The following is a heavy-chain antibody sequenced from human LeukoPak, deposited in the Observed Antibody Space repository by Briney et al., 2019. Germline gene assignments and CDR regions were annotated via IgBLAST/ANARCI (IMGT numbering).Heavy chain of an antibody. V-gene: IGHV4-39*01. J-gene: IGHJ4*02. CDR2: TYYSGST. D-gene: IGHD3-10*01. CDR1: GGSLSSSSYY. CDR3: ARPGAWFGELFPFDY. Sequence: PSETLSLTCTVSGGSLSSSSYYWGWIRQPPGKGLEWIGSTYYSGSTYYNPSLKSRVTISVDTSKNQFSLKLSSVTAADTAVYYCARPGAWFGELFPFDYWGQGTLVTVSS.